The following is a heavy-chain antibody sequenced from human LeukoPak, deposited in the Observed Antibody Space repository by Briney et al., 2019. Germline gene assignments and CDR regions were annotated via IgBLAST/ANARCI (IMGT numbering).Heavy chain of an antibody. CDR3: ARNRRRLGY. Sequence: GGSLRLSCAASGFTFSNYWMTWVRQAPGKGLELVANIKQDGSEKYYVDSVKGRFTISRDNAKNSLYLQMNSLRAEDTAVYYCARNRRRLGYWGQGTLVTVSS. D-gene: IGHD1-14*01. CDR1: GFTFSNYW. J-gene: IGHJ4*02. V-gene: IGHV3-7*01. CDR2: IKQDGSEK.